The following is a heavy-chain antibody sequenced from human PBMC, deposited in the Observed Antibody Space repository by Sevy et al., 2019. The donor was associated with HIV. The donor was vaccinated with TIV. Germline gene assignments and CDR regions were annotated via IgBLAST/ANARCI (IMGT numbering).Heavy chain of an antibody. J-gene: IGHJ4*02. D-gene: IGHD2-8*01. CDR2: IGYDGNNK. V-gene: IGHV3-33*01. CDR3: ARDPRMYGDYLLAYFDY. Sequence: GGSLRLSCAGSGFTPSTYGMHWVRQAPGKGLEWVAVIGYDGNNKYCADSVKGRFTISRDNSKNTLFLQMDSLRAEDTAVYYCARDPRMYGDYLLAYFDYWGQGALVTVSS. CDR1: GFTPSTYG.